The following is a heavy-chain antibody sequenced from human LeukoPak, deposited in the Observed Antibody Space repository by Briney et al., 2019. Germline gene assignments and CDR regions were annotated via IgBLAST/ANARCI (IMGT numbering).Heavy chain of an antibody. Sequence: SVTVSCKASGGTFSSYAISWVRQAPGQGLEWMGRIIPIFGIANYAQKFQGRVTITADKSTSTAYMELSSLRSEDTAVYYCASTSLVHHAFDIWGQGTMVTVSS. D-gene: IGHD6-6*01. CDR1: GGTFSSYA. CDR3: ASTSLVHHAFDI. J-gene: IGHJ3*02. V-gene: IGHV1-69*04. CDR2: IIPIFGIA.